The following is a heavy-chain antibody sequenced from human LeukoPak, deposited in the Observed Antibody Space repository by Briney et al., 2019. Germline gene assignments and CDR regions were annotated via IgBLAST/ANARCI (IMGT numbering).Heavy chain of an antibody. V-gene: IGHV3-48*04. J-gene: IGHJ4*02. CDR3: ASDYGDYVGDRLDY. Sequence: GGSLRLSCAASGFTFNSYSMNWFRQAPGKGLEWVSYIGGSRSGSSRSIIYYADSVKGRFTISRDNAKNSLYLQMNSLRAEDTAVYYCASDYGDYVGDRLDYWGQGTLVTVSS. D-gene: IGHD4-17*01. CDR2: IGGSRSGSSRSII. CDR1: GFTFNSYS.